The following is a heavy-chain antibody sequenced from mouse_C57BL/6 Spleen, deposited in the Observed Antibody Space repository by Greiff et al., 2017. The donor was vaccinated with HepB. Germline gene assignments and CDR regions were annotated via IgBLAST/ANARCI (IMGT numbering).Heavy chain of an antibody. CDR1: GYSITSGYY. Sequence: ESGPGLVKPSQSLSLTCSVTGYSITSGYYWNWIRQFPGNKLEWMGYISYDGSNNYNPSLKNRISITRDTSKNQFFLKLNSVTTEDTATYYCARVNYGRGYFDVWGTGTTVTVSS. D-gene: IGHD1-1*01. J-gene: IGHJ1*03. V-gene: IGHV3-6*01. CDR3: ARVNYGRGYFDV. CDR2: ISYDGSN.